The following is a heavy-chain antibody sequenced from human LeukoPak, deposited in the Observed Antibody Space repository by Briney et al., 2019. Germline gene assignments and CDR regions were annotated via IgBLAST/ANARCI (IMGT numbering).Heavy chain of an antibody. CDR3: ASGLYSLDY. V-gene: IGHV1-2*02. CDR2: INPNSGGT. D-gene: IGHD2-15*01. CDR1: GYTFTGYH. J-gene: IGHJ4*02. Sequence: GASVKVSCKASGYTFTGYHMHWVRQAPGQGLEWMGWINPNSGGTNYAQKVQGRVTMTRDTSISTAYMELSRLRSDDTAVYYCASGLYSLDYWGQGTLVTVSS.